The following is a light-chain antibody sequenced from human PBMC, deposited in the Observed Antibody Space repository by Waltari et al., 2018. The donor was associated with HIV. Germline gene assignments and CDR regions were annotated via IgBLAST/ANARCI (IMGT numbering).Light chain of an antibody. J-gene: IGLJ2*01. CDR1: SLRRYY. V-gene: IGLV3-19*01. Sequence: SSELTQDPSVSVALGQTVKITCQGDSLRRYYASWLQQKPGQAPVLVIYARNNRPSGIPDRFSGSSSGDTASLTITGAQAEDEAAYYCNSRDSSVNPLQVIFGGGTKVTVL. CDR3: NSRDSSVNPLQVI. CDR2: ARN.